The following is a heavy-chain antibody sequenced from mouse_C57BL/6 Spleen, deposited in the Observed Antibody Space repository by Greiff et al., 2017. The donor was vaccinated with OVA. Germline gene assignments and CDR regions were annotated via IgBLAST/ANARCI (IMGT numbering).Heavy chain of an antibody. CDR3: ARSGDYDGAWFAY. D-gene: IGHD2-4*01. CDR1: GYTFTSYW. Sequence: VKLKQPGAELVKPGASVKLSCKASGYTFTSYWMQWVKQRPGQGLEWIGEIDPSDSYPNYNQKFKGKATLTVDTSSSTAYMQLSSLTSEDSAVYYCARSGDYDGAWFAYWGQGTLVTVSA. V-gene: IGHV1-50*01. CDR2: IDPSDSYP. J-gene: IGHJ3*01.